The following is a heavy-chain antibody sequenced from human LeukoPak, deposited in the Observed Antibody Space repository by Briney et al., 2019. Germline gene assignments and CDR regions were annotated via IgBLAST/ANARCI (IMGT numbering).Heavy chain of an antibody. CDR2: IYYSGST. Sequence: SETLSLTCTVSGGSISSHYWSWIRQPPGKGLEWIGYIYYSGSTNYNPSLKSRVTISVDASKNQFSLKLSSVTAADTAVYYCARVVAAAGNWFDPWGQGTLVTVSS. D-gene: IGHD6-13*01. CDR1: GGSISSHY. V-gene: IGHV4-59*11. J-gene: IGHJ5*02. CDR3: ARVVAAAGNWFDP.